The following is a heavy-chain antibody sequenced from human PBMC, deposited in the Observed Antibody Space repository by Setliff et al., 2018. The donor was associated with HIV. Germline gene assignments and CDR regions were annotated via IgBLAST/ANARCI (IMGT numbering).Heavy chain of an antibody. CDR1: GGFISNFY. J-gene: IGHJ2*01. Sequence: PSETLSLTCTVSGGFISNFYWSWIRQTPGKGLEWIGHIYNSGATNYNPSLKSRVTISLATSKNQFSLNLRSVTATDTAVYYCARSGATKIPYDFWGRGTLVTVSS. V-gene: IGHV4-59*12. CDR2: IYNSGAT. CDR3: ARSGATKIPYDF. D-gene: IGHD2-8*01.